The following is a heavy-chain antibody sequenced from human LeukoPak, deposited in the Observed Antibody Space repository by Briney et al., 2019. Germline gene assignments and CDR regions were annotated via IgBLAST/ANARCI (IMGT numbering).Heavy chain of an antibody. D-gene: IGHD3-16*01. Sequence: SETLSLTCAIYGGSFSGYYWSWIRQPPGKGLEWIGEINQSGSTSYNPSLKSRVTISVDTSKNQFSLKMSSVTAADTAVYYCARGHLSGVYLGYWGQGNLATVSS. CDR3: ARGHLSGVYLGY. CDR2: INQSGST. J-gene: IGHJ4*02. CDR1: GGSFSGYY. V-gene: IGHV4-34*01.